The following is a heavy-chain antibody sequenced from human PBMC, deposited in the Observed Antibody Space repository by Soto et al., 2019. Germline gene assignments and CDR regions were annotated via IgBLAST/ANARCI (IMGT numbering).Heavy chain of an antibody. Sequence: QVQVVHSGAEVKKPGASVKVSCKTSGYTFNKYPIHWVRQAPGQGLEWMGWINPANGDTGYSQKFQDRVTISRDTSASTAYMELSSLRSEDTAVYYCARKDYYDSGIYYFDYWGQGTLVTVSS. CDR1: GYTFNKYP. CDR2: INPANGDT. D-gene: IGHD3-22*01. CDR3: ARKDYYDSGIYYFDY. V-gene: IGHV1-3*01. J-gene: IGHJ4*02.